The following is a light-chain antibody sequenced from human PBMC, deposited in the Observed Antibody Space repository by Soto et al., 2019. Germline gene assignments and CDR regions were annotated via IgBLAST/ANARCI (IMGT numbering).Light chain of an antibody. V-gene: IGLV2-14*03. Sequence: QSALTQPASVSRSPGQSITFSCTGTSNDVGRSNYVSWYQQHPGKAPKLILYDVDNRPSGVTTRFSGSKSGNTASLTISGLQAEDEADYYCSSYTSGATLVFGGGTKLTVL. CDR1: SNDVGRSNY. CDR3: SSYTSGATLV. CDR2: DVD. J-gene: IGLJ3*02.